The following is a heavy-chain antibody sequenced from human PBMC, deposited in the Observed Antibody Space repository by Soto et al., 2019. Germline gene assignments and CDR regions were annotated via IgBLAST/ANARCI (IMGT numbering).Heavy chain of an antibody. CDR1: GFTFSMYW. J-gene: IGHJ4*02. Sequence: GGSLRLSCAASGFTFSMYWMHWVRQVPGKGPEWVSRINDDGSSTNCADSVKGRFTISRDNAKNTLYLQMNDLRAEDTAVYYCTRGPRSTSTGTGAFWGQGTLVTVSS. CDR2: INDDGSST. D-gene: IGHD1-1*01. V-gene: IGHV3-74*01. CDR3: TRGPRSTSTGTGAF.